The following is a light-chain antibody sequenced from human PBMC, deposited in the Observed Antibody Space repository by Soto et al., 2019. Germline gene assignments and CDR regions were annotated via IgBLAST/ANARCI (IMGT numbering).Light chain of an antibody. J-gene: IGKJ1*01. CDR2: GIS. Sequence: EIVLTQSPGTLSLSPGERATLSCRASQSVSSNYFAWYQQKPGQAPRLLIYGISIRATGIPDRFSGSGSGTDFNITIRRLEHEDFAVYYCQQYNKWWKFGTGNKVDIK. CDR3: QQYNKWWK. CDR1: QSVSSNY. V-gene: IGKV3-20*01.